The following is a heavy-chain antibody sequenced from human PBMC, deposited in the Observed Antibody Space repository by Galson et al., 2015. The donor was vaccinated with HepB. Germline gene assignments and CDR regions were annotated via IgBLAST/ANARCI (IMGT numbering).Heavy chain of an antibody. J-gene: IGHJ5*02. CDR1: GYSFTSYW. CDR3: ARGLDYSNYQSYNWFDP. V-gene: IGHV5-10-1*01. Sequence: QSGAEVKKPGESLRISCKGSGYSFTSYWISWVRQMPGKGLEWMGRIDPSDSYTNYSPSFQGHVTISADKSISTAYLQWSSLKASDTAMYYCARGLDYSNYQSYNWFDPWGQGTLVTVSS. D-gene: IGHD4-11*01. CDR2: IDPSDSYT.